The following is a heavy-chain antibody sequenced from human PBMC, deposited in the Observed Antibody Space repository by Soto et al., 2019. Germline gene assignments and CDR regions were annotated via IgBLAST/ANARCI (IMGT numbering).Heavy chain of an antibody. D-gene: IGHD3-16*02. V-gene: IGHV3-23*01. CDR2: ISDSGDRT. CDR3: AKDRGIIVKAADAFDV. Sequence: EVQLLESGGGLVQPGGSLRLSCASSGFTLSMSAVNWVRQAPGKGLEWVSYISDSGDRTYYADSVKGRFTISRDRSKNTVSVQMDSMIAEHPAVYYCAKDRGIIVKAADAFDVGGQGTKVTV. J-gene: IGHJ3*01. CDR1: GFTLSMSA.